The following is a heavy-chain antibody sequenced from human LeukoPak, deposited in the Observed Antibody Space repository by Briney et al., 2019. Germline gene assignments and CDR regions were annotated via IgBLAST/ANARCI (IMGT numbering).Heavy chain of an antibody. CDR1: GFTVSSNY. D-gene: IGHD6-13*01. V-gene: IGHV3-66*01. J-gene: IGHJ4*02. Sequence: PGGSLRLSCSASGFTVSSNYMSWVRQAPGKGLEWVSVIYSGGSTYYADSVKGRFTISRDNSKNTLYLQMNSLRAEDTAVYYCARESPRVGQQLALDYWGQGTLVTVSS. CDR3: ARESPRVGQQLALDY. CDR2: IYSGGST.